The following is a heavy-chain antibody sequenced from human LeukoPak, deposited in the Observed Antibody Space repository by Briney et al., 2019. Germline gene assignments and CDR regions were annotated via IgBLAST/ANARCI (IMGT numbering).Heavy chain of an antibody. CDR2: ISGSGGST. D-gene: IGHD5-12*01. Sequence: PGGSLRLSCAASGFTFSSYAMSWVRQAPGKGLEWVSAISGSGGSTYYADSVKGRFTISRDNSKNTLYLQMNSLRTEDTAVYYCARGSDRVATIIDYWGQGTLVTVSS. J-gene: IGHJ4*02. CDR1: GFTFSSYA. V-gene: IGHV3-23*01. CDR3: ARGSDRVATIIDY.